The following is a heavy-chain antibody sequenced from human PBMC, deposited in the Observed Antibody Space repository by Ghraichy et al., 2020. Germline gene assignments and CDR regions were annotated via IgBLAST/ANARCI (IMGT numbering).Heavy chain of an antibody. V-gene: IGHV3-30*02. CDR1: GFTFSSYG. CDR2: IRYDGSNK. CDR3: AKDHCSSTSCYFRPDYFDY. J-gene: IGHJ4*02. Sequence: GGSLRLSCAASGFTFSSYGMHWVRQAPGKGLEWVAFIRYDGSNKYYADSVKGRFSISRDNSKNTLYLQMNSLRAEDTAVYYCAKDHCSSTSCYFRPDYFDYWGQGTLVTVSS. D-gene: IGHD2-2*01.